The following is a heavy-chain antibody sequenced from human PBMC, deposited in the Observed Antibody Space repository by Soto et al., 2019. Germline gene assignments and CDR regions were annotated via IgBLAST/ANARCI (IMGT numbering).Heavy chain of an antibody. CDR2: IYYSGST. CDR3: AAQGSDSSGYYEYFQH. J-gene: IGHJ1*01. D-gene: IGHD3-22*01. V-gene: IGHV4-39*01. Sequence: SKTLSLTCTVSGGSISSSSYYWGWIRQPPGKGLEWIGSIYYSGSTYYNPSLKSRVTISVDTSKNQFSLKLSSVTAADTAVYYCAAQGSDSSGYYEYFQHWGQGTLVTVSS. CDR1: GGSISSSSYY.